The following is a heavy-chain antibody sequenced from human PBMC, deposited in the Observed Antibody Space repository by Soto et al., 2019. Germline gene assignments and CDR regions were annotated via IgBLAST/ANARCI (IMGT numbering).Heavy chain of an antibody. CDR1: GFTFDDYA. D-gene: IGHD6-13*01. CDR3: AKDARAAAYKKHFDY. Sequence: GGSLRLSCAASGFTFDDYAMHWVRQAPGKGLEWVSGISWNSGSIGYADSVKGRFTISRDNAKNSLYLQMNSLRAEDTALYYCAKDARAAAYKKHFDYWGQGTLVTVSS. V-gene: IGHV3-9*01. J-gene: IGHJ4*02. CDR2: ISWNSGSI.